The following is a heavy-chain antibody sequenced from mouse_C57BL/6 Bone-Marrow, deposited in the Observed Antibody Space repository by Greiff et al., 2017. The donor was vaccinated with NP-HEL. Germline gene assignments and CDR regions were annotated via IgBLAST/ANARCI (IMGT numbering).Heavy chain of an antibody. Sequence: QVQLKQPGTELVKPGASVKLSCKASGYTFTSYWMHWVKQRPGQGLEWIGNINPSNGGTNYNEKFKSKATLTVDKSSSTAYMQLSSLTSEDSAVYYCARDGNPYWYFDVWGTGTTVTVSS. V-gene: IGHV1-53*01. CDR3: ARDGNPYWYFDV. D-gene: IGHD2-1*01. J-gene: IGHJ1*03. CDR2: INPSNGGT. CDR1: GYTFTSYW.